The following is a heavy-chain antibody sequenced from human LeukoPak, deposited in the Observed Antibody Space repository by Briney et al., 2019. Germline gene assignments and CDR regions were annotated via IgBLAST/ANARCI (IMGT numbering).Heavy chain of an antibody. Sequence: SETLSLTCTVSGGSISSYYWSWIRQPPGKGLEWIGYIYYSGSTNYNPSLKSRVTISVDTSKNQFSLKLSSVTAEDTALYYCAKAGHRLLYAFDIWGQGTMVTVSS. CDR3: AKAGHRLLYAFDI. D-gene: IGHD2-21*02. J-gene: IGHJ3*02. V-gene: IGHV4-59*01. CDR1: GGSISSYY. CDR2: IYYSGST.